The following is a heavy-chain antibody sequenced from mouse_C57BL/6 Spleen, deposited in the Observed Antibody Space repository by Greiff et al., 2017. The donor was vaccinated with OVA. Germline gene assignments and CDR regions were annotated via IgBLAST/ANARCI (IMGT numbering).Heavy chain of an antibody. CDR1: GFTFSSYG. Sequence: EVHLVESGGDLVKPGGSLKLSCAASGFTFSSYGMSWVRQTPDKRLEWVATISSGGSYTYYPDSVKGRFTISRDNAKNTLYLQMSSLKSEDTAMYYCARNYSSFDYWGQGTTLTVSS. D-gene: IGHD2-5*01. CDR3: ARNYSSFDY. J-gene: IGHJ2*01. V-gene: IGHV5-6*01. CDR2: ISSGGSYT.